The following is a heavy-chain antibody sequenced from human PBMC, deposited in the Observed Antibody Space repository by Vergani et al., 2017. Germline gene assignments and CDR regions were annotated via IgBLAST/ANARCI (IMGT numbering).Heavy chain of an antibody. CDR2: INHSGGST. D-gene: IGHD3-22*01. J-gene: IGHJ4*02. Sequence: QVQLVQSGAEVKKPGASVKVSCKASGYTFTGYYMHWVRQAPGQGLEWRGIINHSGGSTSYAQQFQGRVTMTRDTSTSTVYMGLSSLRSEDTAVYYCARDREGYDSSGYFLFDYWGQGTLVTVSS. CDR1: GYTFTGYY. CDR3: ARDREGYDSSGYFLFDY. V-gene: IGHV1-46*01.